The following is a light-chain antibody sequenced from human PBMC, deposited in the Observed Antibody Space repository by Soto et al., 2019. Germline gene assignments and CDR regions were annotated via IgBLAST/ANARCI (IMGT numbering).Light chain of an antibody. CDR3: QKYGRSAYT. V-gene: IGKV3-20*01. CDR1: QSITSNY. J-gene: IGKJ2*01. CDR2: AVS. Sequence: EIVLTQAPGTMSLSPGERATLSCRASQSITSNYFAWYQQKPGQAPRLLVYAVSGRPNGIPDRFSGSGSGTDFTLAISRLEPEDYALYYCQKYGRSAYTIGQGTQLEIK.